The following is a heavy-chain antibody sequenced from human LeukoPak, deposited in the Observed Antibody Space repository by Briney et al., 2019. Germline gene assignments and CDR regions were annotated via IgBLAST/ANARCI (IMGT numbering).Heavy chain of an antibody. J-gene: IGHJ4*02. Sequence: GESLKISCKGSGYTFTSYWIGWVRQMPGKGLEWMGIIYPGDSNSRYSPSFQGQVTTLVDKSISTAYLQWSSLKASDTAMYYCARRRAMAGTYYFDLWGQGTLVTVSS. CDR1: GYTFTSYW. CDR3: ARRRAMAGTYYFDL. V-gene: IGHV5-51*01. D-gene: IGHD2-8*01. CDR2: IYPGDSNS.